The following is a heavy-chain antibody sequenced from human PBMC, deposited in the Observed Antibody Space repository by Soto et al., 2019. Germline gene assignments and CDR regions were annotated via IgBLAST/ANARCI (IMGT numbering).Heavy chain of an antibody. D-gene: IGHD2-15*01. J-gene: IGHJ4*02. CDR3: AKVVVGATSHSDFDS. V-gene: IGHV4-39*01. CDR2: AAYSGGT. Sequence: SETLSLTCTVSGGSIANNNYFWGWVRQPPGKGLEWIGSAAYSGGTYKNPSLKSRVTVSVDTSKNQFSLKLTSVAAADTAVYYCAKVVVGATSHSDFDSWGQGTLVTAPQ. CDR1: GGSIANNNYF.